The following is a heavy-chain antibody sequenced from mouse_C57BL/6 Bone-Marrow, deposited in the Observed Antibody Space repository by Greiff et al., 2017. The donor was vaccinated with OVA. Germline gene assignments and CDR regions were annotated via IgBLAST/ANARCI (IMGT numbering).Heavy chain of an antibody. D-gene: IGHD3-2*02. CDR2: IYPGGGYT. Sequence: VQLQQSGAELVRPGPSVKMSCKASGYTFTNYWIGWAKQRPGHGLEWIGDIYPGGGYTNYNEKFKGKATLTADKSSSTAYMQFSSLTSEDSAIYYCARSDSSGYGYFDYWGQGTTLTVSS. V-gene: IGHV1-63*01. CDR1: GYTFTNYW. J-gene: IGHJ2*01. CDR3: ARSDSSGYGYFDY.